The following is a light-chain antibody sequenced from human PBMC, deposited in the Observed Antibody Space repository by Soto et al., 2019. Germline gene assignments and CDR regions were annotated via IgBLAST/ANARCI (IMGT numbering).Light chain of an antibody. CDR2: GAS. Sequence: EIVMTQSPATLSVSPGERATLSCRASQSVSSNLAWYQQKPGQAPRLLIYGASTRATGIPARFSGSGSGTEFTLAICCLQSEDFAVYYSQQYNDWPPITFGQGTRLEIK. CDR3: QQYNDWPPIT. V-gene: IGKV3-15*01. J-gene: IGKJ5*01. CDR1: QSVSSN.